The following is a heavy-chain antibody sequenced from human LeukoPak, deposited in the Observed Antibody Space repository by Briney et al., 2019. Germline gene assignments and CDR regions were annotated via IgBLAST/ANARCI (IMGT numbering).Heavy chain of an antibody. CDR3: AHSLLVPAGVGYFDY. D-gene: IGHD3-10*01. V-gene: IGHV2-5*01. CDR1: GFSLSTSGVG. J-gene: IGHJ4*02. Sequence: ESGPTLVKPTQTLTLTCTFSGFSLSTSGVGVGWIRQPPGKALEWLALIYWNDDKRYSPSLKSRLTIAKDTSKNQVVLTMTNMDPVDTATYYCAHSLLVPAGVGYFDYWGQGTLVTVSS. CDR2: IYWNDDK.